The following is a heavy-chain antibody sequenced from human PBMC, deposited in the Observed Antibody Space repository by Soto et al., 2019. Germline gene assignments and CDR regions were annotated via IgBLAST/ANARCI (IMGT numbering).Heavy chain of an antibody. J-gene: IGHJ3*02. CDR1: GGSFSYFY. CDR3: ARGXRVVWVVPTAQRDVFDI. CDR2: INHSGST. Sequence: PSETLSLTCAVYGGSFSYFYWNCIRQPPGKGLEWIGEINHSGSTSYNPSLKSRVTISVDTSKNQISLKLTSVTAADTAVYYCARGXRVVWVVPTAQRDVFDIWGPGTMVTVSS. V-gene: IGHV4-34*01. D-gene: IGHD2-2*01.